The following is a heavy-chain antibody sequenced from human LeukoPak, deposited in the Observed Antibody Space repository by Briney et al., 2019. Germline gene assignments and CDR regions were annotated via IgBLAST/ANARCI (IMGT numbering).Heavy chain of an antibody. CDR1: GYTFTSYD. V-gene: IGHV1-8*01. Sequence: ASVKVSCKASGYTFTSYDINWVRQATGQGLEWMGWMNPNSGNTGYAQKFQGRVTMTRNTSISTAYMELSSLRSEDTAVYYCASGNYGGYYYYYGMDVWGQGTTVTVSS. CDR3: ASGNYGGYYYYYGMDV. CDR2: MNPNSGNT. J-gene: IGHJ6*02. D-gene: IGHD4-23*01.